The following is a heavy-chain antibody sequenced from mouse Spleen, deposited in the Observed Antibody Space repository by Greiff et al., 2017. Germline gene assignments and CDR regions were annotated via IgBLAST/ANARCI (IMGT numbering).Heavy chain of an antibody. CDR1: GYSITSGYY. CDR3: AKVPSVYYAMDY. Sequence: EVKLMESGPGLVKPSQSLSLTCSVTGYSITSGYYWNWIRQFPGNKLEWMGYISYDGSNNYNPSLKNRISITRDTSKNQFFLKLNSVTTEDTATYYCAKVPSVYYAMDYWGQGTSVTVSS. V-gene: IGHV3-6*01. J-gene: IGHJ4*01. CDR2: ISYDGSN.